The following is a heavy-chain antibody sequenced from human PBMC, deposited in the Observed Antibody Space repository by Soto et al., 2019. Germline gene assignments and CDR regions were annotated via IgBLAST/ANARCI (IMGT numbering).Heavy chain of an antibody. J-gene: IGHJ6*02. CDR2: INPSGGST. CDR3: ARDVGQQLVGEEVYYYSSCGMDV. D-gene: IGHD6-6*01. CDR1: GYTFTSYY. Sequence: ASVKVSCKASGYTFTSYYMHWVRQAPRQGLEWMGIINPSGGSTSYAQKFQGRVAMTRDTSTSTVYMELSSLRSEDTAVYYCARDVGQQLVGEEVYYYSSCGMDVWGQGTTVTVSS. V-gene: IGHV1-46*01.